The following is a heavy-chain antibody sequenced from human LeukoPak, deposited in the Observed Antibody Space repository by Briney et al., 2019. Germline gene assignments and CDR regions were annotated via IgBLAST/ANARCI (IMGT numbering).Heavy chain of an antibody. V-gene: IGHV3-9*01. CDR1: GFTFDEYA. CDR3: AKDRGGGSQLGDAFDV. D-gene: IGHD2-15*01. Sequence: GGSLRLSCAASGFTFDEYAMHWVRQAPGKGLEWVSSIGYVDSVKGRFIISRDNAKNSLYLQMNSLRAEDTALYFCAKDRGGGSQLGDAFDVWGQGTMVSVSS. CDR2: I. J-gene: IGHJ3*01.